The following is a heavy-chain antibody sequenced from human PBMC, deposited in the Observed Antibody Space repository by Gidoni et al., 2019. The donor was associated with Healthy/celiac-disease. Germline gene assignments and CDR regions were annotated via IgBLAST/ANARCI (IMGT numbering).Heavy chain of an antibody. CDR3: AKDRAVAGDYYYYGMDV. J-gene: IGHJ6*02. D-gene: IGHD6-19*01. CDR2: ISGDGGST. Sequence: EVQLVESGGGVVQPGGSLRLSCAASGFTFDDYAMHLVRQAPGKGLEWVSLISGDGGSTYYADSVKCRFSSSRDNSKNSLYLQMNSLRTEDTALYYCAKDRAVAGDYYYYGMDVWGQGTTVTVSS. V-gene: IGHV3-43*02. CDR1: GFTFDDYA.